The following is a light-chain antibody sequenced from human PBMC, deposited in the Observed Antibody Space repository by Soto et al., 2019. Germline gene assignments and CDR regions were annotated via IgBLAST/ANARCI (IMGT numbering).Light chain of an antibody. Sequence: DIQMTQSRSSLSASLGDRVAITCRASRTIDNYLNWYQQRPGRAPELLVYATSSLQSGVPSRYTGGGSWTHFTLTISGLQPEDFATYFCQRSYNTPITLGQGTRLEIK. V-gene: IGKV1-39*01. CDR3: QRSYNTPIT. CDR2: ATS. CDR1: RTIDNY. J-gene: IGKJ5*01.